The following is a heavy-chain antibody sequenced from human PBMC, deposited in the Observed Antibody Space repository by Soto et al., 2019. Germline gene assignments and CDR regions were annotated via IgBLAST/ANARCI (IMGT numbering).Heavy chain of an antibody. CDR2: ISAYSGDT. CDR1: GYTFSNYG. Sequence: QVQLVQSGAEVKKPGASVKVSCKASGYTFSNYGISWVRQAPGQGLEWLGWISAYSGDTNFAQRFQGRVTMTTDTSTSTAYRGRGGLNSGAPALYYCGRDVVAITTGGPDYWGQGTLVTVSS. D-gene: IGHD2-15*01. V-gene: IGHV1-18*01. CDR3: GRDVVAITTGGPDY. J-gene: IGHJ4*02.